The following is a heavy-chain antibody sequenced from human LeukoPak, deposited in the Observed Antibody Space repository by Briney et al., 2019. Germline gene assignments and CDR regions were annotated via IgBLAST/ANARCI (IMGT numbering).Heavy chain of an antibody. CDR3: ARGLNTVTRHRYNWFDP. J-gene: IGHJ5*02. V-gene: IGHV4-34*01. CDR1: GGIFSCYY. CDR2: RNHSGSN. D-gene: IGHD4-17*01. Sequence: PSGTLSVTCAGCGGIFSCYYWRWIRQPPWKGLDGIGDRNHSGSNNYNPSLKSRVTISVDTSKKHYSLKLTCVTAADTAVYYCARGLNTVTRHRYNWFDPWGQGTLVTVSS.